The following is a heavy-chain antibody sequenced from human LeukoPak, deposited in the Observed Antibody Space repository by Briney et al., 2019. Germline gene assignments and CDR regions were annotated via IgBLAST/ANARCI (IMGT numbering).Heavy chain of an antibody. J-gene: IGHJ4*02. D-gene: IGHD3-22*01. Sequence: PGGSLRLSCSASGFTFSSYGMHWVRQAPGKGLEWVAVISYDGSNKYYADSVKGRFTISRDNSKNTLYLQMNSLRAEDTAVYYCAKSYYYDKLAYYWGQGTLVTVSS. CDR2: ISYDGSNK. V-gene: IGHV3-30*18. CDR1: GFTFSSYG. CDR3: AKSYYYDKLAYY.